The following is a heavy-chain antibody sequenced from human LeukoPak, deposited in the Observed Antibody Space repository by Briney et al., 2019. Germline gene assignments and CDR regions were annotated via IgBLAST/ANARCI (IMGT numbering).Heavy chain of an antibody. D-gene: IGHD3/OR15-3a*01. CDR2: MNPNSGNT. Sequence: ASVKVSCKASGYTFTSYDINWVRQATGRGLEWMGWMNPNSGNTGYAQKFQGRVTMTKNTSITTAYMELSSLRSEDTAVYYCARALSWTTDSYYYMDVWGKGTTVNVS. J-gene: IGHJ6*03. V-gene: IGHV1-8*01. CDR3: ARALSWTTDSYYYMDV. CDR1: GYTFTSYD.